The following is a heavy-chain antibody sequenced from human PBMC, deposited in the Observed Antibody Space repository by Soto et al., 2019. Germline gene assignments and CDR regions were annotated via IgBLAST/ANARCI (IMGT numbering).Heavy chain of an antibody. J-gene: IGHJ6*02. V-gene: IGHV1-3*01. CDR3: ARGVTLDYYYYYGMDV. Sequence: KFQGRVTITRDTPASTAYMELSSLRSEDTAVYYCARGVTLDYYYYYGMDVWGQGTTVTVSS. D-gene: IGHD2-21*02.